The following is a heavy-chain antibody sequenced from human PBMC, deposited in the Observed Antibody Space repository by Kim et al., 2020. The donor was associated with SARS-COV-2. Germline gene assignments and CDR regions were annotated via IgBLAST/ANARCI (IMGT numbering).Heavy chain of an antibody. D-gene: IGHD3-16*01. V-gene: IGHV3-21*01. CDR3: ARPPMGVTPGDF. CDR2: ISSSSNHM. Sequence: GGSLRLSCAASGFNLSSYLMIWVRQAPGKGLEWVSSISSSSNHMYYTDSVKGRFTIFRDNAKNSVFLQMNSLRAEDTAVYYCARPPMGVTPGDFWGQGTLVTVSS. J-gene: IGHJ4*02. CDR1: GFNLSSYL.